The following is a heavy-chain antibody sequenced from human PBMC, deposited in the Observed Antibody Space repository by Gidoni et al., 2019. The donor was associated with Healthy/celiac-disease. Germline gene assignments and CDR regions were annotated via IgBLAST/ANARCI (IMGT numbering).Heavy chain of an antibody. J-gene: IGHJ4*02. D-gene: IGHD1-26*01. V-gene: IGHV4-61*01. CDR3: ARAPRPGIVGATGDY. Sequence: QVQLQESGPGLVKPSETLSLTCTVSGGSVSSGSYYWSWIRQPPGKGLEWIGYIYYSGSTNYNPSLKSRVTISVDTSKNQFSLKLSSVTAADTAVYYCARAPRPGIVGATGDYWGQGTLVTVSS. CDR1: GGSVSSGSYY. CDR2: IYYSGST.